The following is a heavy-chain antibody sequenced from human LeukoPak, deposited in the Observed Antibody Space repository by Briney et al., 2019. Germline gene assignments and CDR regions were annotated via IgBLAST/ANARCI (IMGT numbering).Heavy chain of an antibody. CDR1: GGSFSGYY. CDR2: INHSGST. D-gene: IGHD2-21*01. J-gene: IGHJ4*02. V-gene: IGHV4-34*01. Sequence: SETLSLTCAVYGGSFSGYYWSWIRQPPGKGLEWIGEINHSGSTNYNPSLKSRVTISVDTSKNQFSLKLSSLTAADTAVYYCARHLALVMPDYWGQGTLVTVSS. CDR3: ARHLALVMPDY.